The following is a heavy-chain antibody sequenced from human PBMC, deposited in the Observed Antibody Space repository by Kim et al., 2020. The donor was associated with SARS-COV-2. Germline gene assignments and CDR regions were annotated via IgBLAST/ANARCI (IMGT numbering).Heavy chain of an antibody. V-gene: IGHV3-74*01. CDR2: INSDGSST. CDR1: GFTFSSYW. CDR3: ARPSQRAGVGNWFDP. Sequence: GGSLRLSCAASGFTFSSYWMHWVRQAPGKGLVWVSRINSDGSSTSYADSVKGRFTISRDNAKNTLYLQMNSLRAEDTAVYYCARPSQRAGVGNWFDPWGQGTLVTVSS. J-gene: IGHJ5*02. D-gene: IGHD6-25*01.